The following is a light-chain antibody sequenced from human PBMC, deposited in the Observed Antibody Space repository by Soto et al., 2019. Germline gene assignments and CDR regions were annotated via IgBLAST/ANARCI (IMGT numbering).Light chain of an antibody. CDR3: QQYNSSPT. CDR2: KAS. V-gene: IGKV1-5*03. Sequence: DIQMTQSPSTLSASVGDRVTITCRASQSISSWLAWYQQKPGKAPKLLIYKASSLESGVPSRFSSIGSGTEFTLTISSLQPDDFATYYCQQYNSSPTFGQGTKVEIK. CDR1: QSISSW. J-gene: IGKJ1*01.